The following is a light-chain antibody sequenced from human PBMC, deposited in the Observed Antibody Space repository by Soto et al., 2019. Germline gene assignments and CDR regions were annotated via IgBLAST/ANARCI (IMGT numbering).Light chain of an antibody. Sequence: QSVLTQPASVSGSPGQSITISCTGTSSDVGGYNYVSWYQQHPGKAPKLMIYEVSNRPSGVSNRFSGSKSGNTASLTISGLQAEDEADYYCSSYTSSSTPGFGGGTKLTV. CDR2: EVS. V-gene: IGLV2-14*01. CDR3: SSYTSSSTPG. J-gene: IGLJ3*02. CDR1: SSDVGGYNY.